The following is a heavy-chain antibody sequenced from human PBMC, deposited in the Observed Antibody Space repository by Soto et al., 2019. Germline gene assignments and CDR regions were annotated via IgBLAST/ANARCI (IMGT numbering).Heavy chain of an antibody. Sequence: QVQLVQSGAEVKKPGSSVKVSCKASGGTFSSYAISWVRQAPGQGLEWMGGIIPIFGTANYAQKFQGRVTITADESTSTDYMDLTSLRSEDTAVYYCATQGDSSGYYYWGLGYYYYGMDVWGQGTTVTLSS. CDR2: IIPIFGTA. D-gene: IGHD3-22*01. J-gene: IGHJ6*02. CDR3: ATQGDSSGYYYWGLGYYYYGMDV. CDR1: GGTFSSYA. V-gene: IGHV1-69*12.